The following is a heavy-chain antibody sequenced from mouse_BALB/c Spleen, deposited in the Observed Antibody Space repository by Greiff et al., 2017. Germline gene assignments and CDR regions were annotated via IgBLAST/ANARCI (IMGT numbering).Heavy chain of an antibody. J-gene: IGHJ1*01. D-gene: IGHD2-14*01. CDR2: INPYNDGT. V-gene: IGHV1-14*01. Sequence: VQLKESGPELVKPGASVKMSCKASGYTFTSYVMHWVKQKPGQGLEWIGYINPYNDGTKYNEKFKGKATLTSDKSSSTAYMELSSLTSEDSAVYYCARIYRYDGWYFDVWGAGTTVTVSS. CDR3: ARIYRYDGWYFDV. CDR1: GYTFTSYV.